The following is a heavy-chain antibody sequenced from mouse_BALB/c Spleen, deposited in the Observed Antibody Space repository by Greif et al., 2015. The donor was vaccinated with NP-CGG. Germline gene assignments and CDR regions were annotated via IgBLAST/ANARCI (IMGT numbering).Heavy chain of an antibody. D-gene: IGHD2-12*01. V-gene: IGHV5-12-1*01. CDR3: ARLRPGNYYAMDY. CDR2: ISSGGGST. CDR1: GFAFSSYD. Sequence: EVKLVESGGGLVKPGGSLKLSCAASGFAFSSYDMSWVRQTPEKRLEWVAYISSGGGSTYYPDTVKGRFTISRDNAKNTLYLQMSSLKSEDTAMYYCARLRPGNYYAMDYWGQGTSVTVSS. J-gene: IGHJ4*01.